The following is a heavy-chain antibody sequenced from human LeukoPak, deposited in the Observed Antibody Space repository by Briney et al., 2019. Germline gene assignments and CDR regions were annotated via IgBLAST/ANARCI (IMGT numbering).Heavy chain of an antibody. Sequence: TGGSLRLSCAASGLTFSRYAMSWVRQAPGKGLEWVANMDLDGAEKNYVDSVKGRFTISRDNAKNLPYVQMNSLRAEDTAVYYCARDRGYSTFDIWGQGTMVTVSS. V-gene: IGHV3-7*05. J-gene: IGHJ3*02. D-gene: IGHD5-18*01. CDR1: GLTFSRYA. CDR2: MDLDGAEK. CDR3: ARDRGYSTFDI.